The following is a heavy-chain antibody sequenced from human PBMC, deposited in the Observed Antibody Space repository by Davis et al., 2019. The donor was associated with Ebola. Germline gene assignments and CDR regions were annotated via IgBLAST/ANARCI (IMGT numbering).Heavy chain of an antibody. V-gene: IGHV1-69*06. CDR1: GGTFSSYA. CDR2: IIPIFGTA. CDR3: ARVESDWYSSGWYDP. Sequence: SVKVSCKASGGTFSSYAISWVRQAPGQGLEWMGGIIPIFGTANYAQKFQGRVTITADKSTSTAYMELSSLRSEDTAVYYCARVESDWYSSGWYDPWGQGTLVTVSS. D-gene: IGHD6-19*01. J-gene: IGHJ5*02.